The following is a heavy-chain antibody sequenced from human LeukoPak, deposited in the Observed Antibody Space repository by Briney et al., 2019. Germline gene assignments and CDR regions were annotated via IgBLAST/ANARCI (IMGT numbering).Heavy chain of an antibody. CDR1: GGSFSGYY. J-gene: IGHJ4*02. D-gene: IGHD5-18*01. V-gene: IGHV4-34*01. CDR3: AREGDTTTLFLDY. Sequence: PSETLSLTYAVYGGSFSGYYWSWIRQPPGKGLEWIGEINHSGSTNYNPSLKSRVTISVDTSKNQFSLKLSSVTAADTAVYYCAREGDTTTLFLDYWGQGTLVTVSS. CDR2: INHSGST.